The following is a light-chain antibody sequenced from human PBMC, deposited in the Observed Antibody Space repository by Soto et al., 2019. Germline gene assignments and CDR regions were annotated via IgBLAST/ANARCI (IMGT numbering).Light chain of an antibody. Sequence: DIQMTQSPSSLSASVGDRVTITCRTSQSINTYLNWYQQKPGKAPKLLIYGASSLQSGVPFRFSGSGSGTDFTLTITTLQHEDFATYYCQESYSFLWGTCGEETKVEIK. V-gene: IGKV1-39*01. CDR2: GAS. J-gene: IGKJ1*01. CDR1: QSINTY. CDR3: QESYSFLWGT.